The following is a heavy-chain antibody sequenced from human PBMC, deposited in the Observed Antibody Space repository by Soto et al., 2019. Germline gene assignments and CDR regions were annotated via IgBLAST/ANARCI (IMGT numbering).Heavy chain of an antibody. CDR3: ARHTAMVHLPYYYYGMDV. CDR2: IIPIFGTA. CDR1: GGTFSSYA. V-gene: IGHV1-69*13. J-gene: IGHJ6*02. Sequence: GASVKVSCKASGGTFSSYAISWVRQAPGQGLEWMGGIIPIFGTANYAQKFQGRVTITADESTSTAYMELSSLRSEDTAVFYFARHTAMVHLPYYYYGMDVWGQGTTVTVSS. D-gene: IGHD5-18*01.